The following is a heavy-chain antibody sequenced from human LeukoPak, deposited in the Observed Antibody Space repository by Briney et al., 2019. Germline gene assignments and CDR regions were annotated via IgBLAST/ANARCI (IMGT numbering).Heavy chain of an antibody. V-gene: IGHV4-59*08. J-gene: IGHJ4*02. CDR1: GGSFSSYY. D-gene: IGHD6-19*01. Sequence: PSETRSLTCTVSGGSFSSYYWSWIRQSPGKGLEWIGYIDYSGSTIYNPSLKSQFTISVDTSKNQFSLNLSSVTAADTAVYYCARHGSDWTFDYWGQGTLVTVSS. CDR3: ARHGSDWTFDY. CDR2: IDYSGST.